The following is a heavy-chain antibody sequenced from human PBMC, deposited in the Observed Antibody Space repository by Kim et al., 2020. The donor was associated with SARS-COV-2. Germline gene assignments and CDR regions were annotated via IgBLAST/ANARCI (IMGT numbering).Heavy chain of an antibody. Sequence: GGSLRLSCAASGFTFSSYWMHWVRQAPGKGLVWVSRINSDGSSTSYADSVKGRFTISRDNAKNTLYLQMNSLRAEDTAVYYCASRSWSGYNTGGQNDYWGQGTLVTVSS. D-gene: IGHD3-3*01. J-gene: IGHJ4*02. V-gene: IGHV3-74*01. CDR3: ASRSWSGYNTGGQNDY. CDR1: GFTFSSYW. CDR2: INSDGSST.